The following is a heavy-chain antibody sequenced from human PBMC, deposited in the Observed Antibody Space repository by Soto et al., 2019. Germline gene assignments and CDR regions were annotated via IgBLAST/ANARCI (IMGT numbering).Heavy chain of an antibody. J-gene: IGHJ4*02. CDR3: TRGSVAGRRFDY. Sequence: QVQLVQSGAEVKKPGASVKVSCKASGYTFTSYYIHWVRQAPGQGLEWMGIINPSGGSTSYAQKFQGRVTMTRDTSTSTVYMELSSLRSEDTAVYYCTRGSVAGRRFDYWGQGTLVTVSS. CDR1: GYTFTSYY. D-gene: IGHD6-19*01. V-gene: IGHV1-46*01. CDR2: INPSGGST.